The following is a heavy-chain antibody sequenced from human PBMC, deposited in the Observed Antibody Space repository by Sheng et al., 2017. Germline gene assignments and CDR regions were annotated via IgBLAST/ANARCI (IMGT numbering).Heavy chain of an antibody. D-gene: IGHD3-10*01. CDR3: TRHLDRTYGETNN. V-gene: IGHV3-73*02. CDR1: GFTFSDSS. CDR2: IRSKANNYAT. Sequence: EVQLVESGGGLVQPGGSLKLSCAASGFTFSDSSVHWVRQASGKGLEWVGRIRSKANNYATAYAASVQGRFTISRDDSRDTAYLQMNSLKTEDTAVYYCTRHLDRTYGETNNWGQGTLVTVSS. J-gene: IGHJ4*02.